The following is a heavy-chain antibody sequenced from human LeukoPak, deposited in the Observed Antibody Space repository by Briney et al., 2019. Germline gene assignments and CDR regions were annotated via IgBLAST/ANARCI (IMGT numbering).Heavy chain of an antibody. CDR3: ARDNYNILTGYVRYAFDI. CDR2: ISAYSGST. CDR1: GYTFTSYG. J-gene: IGHJ3*02. V-gene: IGHV1-18*01. Sequence: GASVKVSCKTSGYTFTSYGINWVRQAPGQGLEWLGWISAYSGSTNSAQKLQGRVTMTTDTSTSTAYMELRSLRSDDTAVYYCARDNYNILTGYVRYAFDIWGQGTMVTVSS. D-gene: IGHD3-9*01.